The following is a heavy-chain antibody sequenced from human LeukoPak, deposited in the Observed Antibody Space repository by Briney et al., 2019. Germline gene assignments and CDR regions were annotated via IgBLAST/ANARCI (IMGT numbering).Heavy chain of an antibody. CDR3: ARPLSSGYYGGGFDI. D-gene: IGHD3-22*01. CDR2: IDASDSYT. CDR1: GSRFSSYW. V-gene: IGHV5-10-1*01. Sequence: HGESLKISCKGSGSRFSSYWINWVRQLPGRGLEWMGMIDASDSYTKYNPSFQGHVTISADKSISTAYLQWSSLKATDTAMYYCARPLSSGYYGGGFDIWGQGTMVTVSS. J-gene: IGHJ3*02.